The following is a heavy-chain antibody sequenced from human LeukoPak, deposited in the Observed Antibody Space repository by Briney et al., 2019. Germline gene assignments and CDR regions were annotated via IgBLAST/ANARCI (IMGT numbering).Heavy chain of an antibody. V-gene: IGHV3-23*01. D-gene: IGHD2/OR15-2a*01. Sequence: GGSLRLSCAASGFTFSSYWMHWVRRAPGKGLEWVSAISGGGGSTYYADSVKGRFTISRDNSKNTLYLQMNSLRAEDTAVYYCAKGINSFFFDYWGRGTLVTVSS. J-gene: IGHJ4*02. CDR2: ISGGGGST. CDR1: GFTFSSYW. CDR3: AKGINSFFFDY.